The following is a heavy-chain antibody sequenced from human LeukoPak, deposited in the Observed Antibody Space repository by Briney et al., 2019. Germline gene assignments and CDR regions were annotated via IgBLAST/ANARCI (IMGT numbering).Heavy chain of an antibody. CDR1: GFTFSSYS. J-gene: IGHJ3*02. V-gene: IGHV3-48*02. CDR2: ISSSSSTI. CDR3: ARAMRWLLTDAFDI. D-gene: IGHD4-23*01. Sequence: GGSLRLSCAASGFTFSSYSMNWVRQAPGKGLEWVSYISSSSSTIYYADSVKGRFTISRDNAKNSLYLQMNSLRDEDTAVYYRARAMRWLLTDAFDIWGQGTMVTVSS.